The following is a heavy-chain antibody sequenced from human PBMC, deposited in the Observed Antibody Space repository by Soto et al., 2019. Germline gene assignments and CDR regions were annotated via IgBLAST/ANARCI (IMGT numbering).Heavy chain of an antibody. CDR1: GGTFSSYA. Sequence: GASVKVSCKASGGTFSSYAISWVRQATGQGLEWMGGISAIYGTTNYAQKLQGRVTMTTDTSTGTAYMELRSLRSDDTAVYYCARDSPPVDYWGQGTLVTVSS. J-gene: IGHJ4*02. CDR2: ISAIYGTT. CDR3: ARDSPPVDY. V-gene: IGHV1-69*05.